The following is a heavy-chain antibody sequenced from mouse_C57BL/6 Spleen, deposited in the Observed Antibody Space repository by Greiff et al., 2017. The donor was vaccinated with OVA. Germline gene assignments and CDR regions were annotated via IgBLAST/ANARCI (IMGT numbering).Heavy chain of an antibody. Sequence: QVQLQQPGAELVRPGSSVKLSCKASGYTFTSYWMHWVKQRPIQGLEWIGNIDPSDSETHYNQKFKNKATLTVDKSSSTAYMQLSSLTSEDSAVYYFARRGNFDCDYWGQGTTLTVSS. CDR1: GYTFTSYW. D-gene: IGHD2-1*01. V-gene: IGHV1-52*01. CDR3: ARRGNFDCDY. J-gene: IGHJ2*01. CDR2: IDPSDSET.